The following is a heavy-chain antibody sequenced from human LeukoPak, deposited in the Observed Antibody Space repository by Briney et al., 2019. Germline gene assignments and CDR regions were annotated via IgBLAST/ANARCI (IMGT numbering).Heavy chain of an antibody. Sequence: GGSLRLSCAASGFTFSSYSMNWVRQAPGKGLEWVSSISSSSSYIYYADSVKGRFTISRDNAKNSLYLQMNSLRAEDTAVYYCARDHYDSSGCFDYWGQGTLVTVSS. V-gene: IGHV3-21*01. CDR1: GFTFSSYS. J-gene: IGHJ4*02. CDR3: ARDHYDSSGCFDY. D-gene: IGHD3-22*01. CDR2: ISSSSSYI.